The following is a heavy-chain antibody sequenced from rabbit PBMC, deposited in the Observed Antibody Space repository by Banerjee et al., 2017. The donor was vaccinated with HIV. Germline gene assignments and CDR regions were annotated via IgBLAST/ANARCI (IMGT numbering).Heavy chain of an antibody. D-gene: IGHD4-1*01. J-gene: IGHJ4*01. CDR1: GFSFTNNYD. Sequence: QSLVESGGGLVQPGASLTITCTASGFSFTNNYDMCWVRQAPGKGLEWIGCINVDSGGRTYYANWAKGRFIISETSSTTVTLQLTSLTAADTATYFCARRSSGWGLWGPGTLVTVS. V-gene: IGHV1S40*01. CDR2: INVDSGGRT. CDR3: ARRSSGWGL.